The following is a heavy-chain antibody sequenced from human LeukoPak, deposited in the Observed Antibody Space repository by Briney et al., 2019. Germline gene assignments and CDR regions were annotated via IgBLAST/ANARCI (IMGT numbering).Heavy chain of an antibody. Sequence: GRSLRLSCAASGFTFDDYAMHWVRQAPGKGLEWVSGISWNSGSIGYADSVKGRFTISRDNAKNSLYLQMNCLRAEDTAVYYYARSDPALFDYWGQGTLVTVSS. V-gene: IGHV3-9*01. J-gene: IGHJ4*02. CDR1: GFTFDDYA. CDR3: ARSDPALFDY. D-gene: IGHD5-24*01. CDR2: ISWNSGSI.